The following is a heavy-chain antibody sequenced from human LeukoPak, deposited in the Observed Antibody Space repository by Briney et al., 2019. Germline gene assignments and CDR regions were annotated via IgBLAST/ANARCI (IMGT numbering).Heavy chain of an antibody. J-gene: IGHJ5*02. CDR3: ARAWPVAGAGFLKDNWFDP. CDR2: IYYTGST. Sequence: SETLSLTCTVSGGSISTSYYWGWIRQPPGKGLEWIGTIYYTGSTSYNPSLESRVTISVDTSKNQFSLKLSSVTAADTAVYHCARAWPVAGAGFLKDNWFDPWGQGTLVTVSA. V-gene: IGHV4-39*01. D-gene: IGHD6-19*01. CDR1: GGSISTSYY.